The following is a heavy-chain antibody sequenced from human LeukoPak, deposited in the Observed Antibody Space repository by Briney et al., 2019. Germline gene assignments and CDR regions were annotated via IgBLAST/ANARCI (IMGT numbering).Heavy chain of an antibody. CDR2: IYYSGST. CDR1: GGSISSYY. J-gene: IGHJ6*03. V-gene: IGHV4-59*01. D-gene: IGHD6-19*01. Sequence: SETLSLTCTVSGGSISSYYWSWIRQPPGKGLECIGYIYYSGSTNYNPSLKSRVTISVDTSKNQFSLKLSSVTAADTAVYYCARFYPHQIAVRGNYYYMDVWGKGTTVTVSS. CDR3: ARFYPHQIAVRGNYYYMDV.